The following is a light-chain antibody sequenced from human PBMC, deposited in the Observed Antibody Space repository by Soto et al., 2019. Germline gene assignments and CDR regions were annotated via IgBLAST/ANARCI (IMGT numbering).Light chain of an antibody. CDR1: SSDVGDYNY. Sequence: QSALSQPRSVSGSPGQSVTISCTGTSSDVGDYNYVSWYQQHPGKAPKLMIYDVSEWPSGVPDRFSASKSGNTASLTISGLQAEDEADYYCCSYAGSYTLVFGGGTKLTVL. CDR2: DVS. V-gene: IGLV2-11*01. CDR3: CSYAGSYTLV. J-gene: IGLJ2*01.